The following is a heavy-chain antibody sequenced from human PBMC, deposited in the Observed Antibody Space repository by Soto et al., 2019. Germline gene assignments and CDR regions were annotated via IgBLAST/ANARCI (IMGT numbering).Heavy chain of an antibody. CDR3: VRLRGLSSYYGMDV. J-gene: IGHJ6*02. CDR2: ISSSSSHI. V-gene: IGHV3-21*06. D-gene: IGHD3-10*01. Sequence: GGSLRLSCAASGCTLTSYSMNWVRQAPEKGQEWVSSISSSSSHIYYADSVKSRFTISRDNSKNSLYLQMNSLRAEDTAVYYCVRLRGLSSYYGMDVWGQGTTVTVSS. CDR1: GCTLTSYS.